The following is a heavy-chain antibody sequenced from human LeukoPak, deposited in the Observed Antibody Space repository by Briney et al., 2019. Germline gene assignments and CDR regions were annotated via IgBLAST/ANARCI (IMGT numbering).Heavy chain of an antibody. Sequence: SETLSLTCTVSDGSIGNYYWSWIRQPPGKGLEWIGYIYTSGSTNYNPSLKSRVTISVDTSNNQFSLQLSSVTAADTAVYYCARHLTGSSVCIEYWGQGTLVTVSS. D-gene: IGHD2-8*02. V-gene: IGHV4-4*09. CDR3: ARHLTGSSVCIEY. CDR2: IYTSGST. J-gene: IGHJ4*02. CDR1: DGSIGNYY.